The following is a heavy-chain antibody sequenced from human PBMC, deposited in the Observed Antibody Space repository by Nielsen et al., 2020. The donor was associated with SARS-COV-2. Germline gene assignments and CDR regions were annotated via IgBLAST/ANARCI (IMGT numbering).Heavy chain of an antibody. V-gene: IGHV3-66*01. CDR2: IYTDGSA. D-gene: IGHD7-27*01. Sequence: GESLKISCAATGFTVSSNYMSWVRQAAGKGLEWVSDIYTDGSASYADSMKGRFTVSRDNSKNTVYLQMNSLRAEDTAVYYCARDNWGRMDVWGQGTTVTVSS. CDR3: ARDNWGRMDV. J-gene: IGHJ6*02. CDR1: GFTVSSNY.